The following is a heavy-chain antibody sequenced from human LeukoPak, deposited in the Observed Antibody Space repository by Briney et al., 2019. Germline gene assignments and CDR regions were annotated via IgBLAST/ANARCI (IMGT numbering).Heavy chain of an antibody. CDR2: ISSSGSTI. D-gene: IGHD3-3*01. V-gene: IGHV3-48*03. CDR1: GFTFSSYE. CDR3: ARVQSDYDFWSGYYKYLDY. J-gene: IGHJ4*02. Sequence: GGSQRLSCAASGFTFSSYEMNWVRQAPGKGLEWVSYISSSGSTIYYADSVKGRFTISRDNAKNSLYLQMNSLRAEDTAVYYCARVQSDYDFWSGYYKYLDYWGQGTLVTVSS.